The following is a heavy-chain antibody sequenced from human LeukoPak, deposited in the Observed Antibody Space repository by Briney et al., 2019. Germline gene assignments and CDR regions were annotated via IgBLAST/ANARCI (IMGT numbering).Heavy chain of an antibody. D-gene: IGHD3-10*01. V-gene: IGHV3-23*01. CDR1: GFTFSSYA. CDR2: ISGSGGST. CDR3: AKLTRGSGDDY. Sequence: GGSLRLSCAASGFTFSSYAMSWVRQAPGKGLEWVSAISGSGGSTYYADSVKGRFTISRDNSKNTLFLQVNSLRAEDAAVYYCAKLTRGSGDDYWGQGTLVTVSS. J-gene: IGHJ4*02.